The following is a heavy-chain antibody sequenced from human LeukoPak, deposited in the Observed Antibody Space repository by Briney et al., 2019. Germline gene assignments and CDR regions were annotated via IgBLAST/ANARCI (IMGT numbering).Heavy chain of an antibody. Sequence: SETLSLTCTVSGGSISNYYWNWIRQPPGKGLEWIGYIYYSGSTYYNPSLKSRVTISVDTSKNQFSLKLNSVTAADTAVYYCAREVPWVWNFDLWGRGTLVTVSS. V-gene: IGHV4-59*12. CDR2: IYYSGST. J-gene: IGHJ2*01. D-gene: IGHD1-26*01. CDR3: AREVPWVWNFDL. CDR1: GGSISNYY.